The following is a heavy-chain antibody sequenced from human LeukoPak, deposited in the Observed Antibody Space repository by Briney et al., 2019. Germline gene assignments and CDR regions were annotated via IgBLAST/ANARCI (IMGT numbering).Heavy chain of an antibody. CDR3: ARGQRGYSYAVDY. V-gene: IGHV4-34*01. D-gene: IGHD5-18*01. Sequence: SETLSLTCAVYGGSFSGYYWSWIRQPPGKGLEWIGEINHSGSTNYNPSLKSRVTISVDTSKNQSSLKLSSVTAADTAVYYCARGQRGYSYAVDYWGQGTLVTVSS. CDR2: INHSGST. J-gene: IGHJ4*02. CDR1: GGSFSGYY.